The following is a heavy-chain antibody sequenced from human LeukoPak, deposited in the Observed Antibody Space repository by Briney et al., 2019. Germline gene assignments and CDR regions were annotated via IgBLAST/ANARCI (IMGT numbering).Heavy chain of an antibody. CDR1: GGSISYYY. V-gene: IGHV4-59*01. D-gene: IGHD4-17*01. Sequence: PSETLSLTCTVSGGSISYYYWSWIRQSPGKGLEGIGYIYHSGTTNYNPSLMSRVTISVDTSKNQFSLQLRSVTAADTAVYYCAREDPQTTVPEGMDVWGQGTTVTVSS. J-gene: IGHJ6*02. CDR3: AREDPQTTVPEGMDV. CDR2: IYHSGTT.